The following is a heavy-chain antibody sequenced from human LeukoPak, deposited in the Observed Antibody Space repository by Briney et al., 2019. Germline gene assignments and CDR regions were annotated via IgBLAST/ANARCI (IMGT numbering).Heavy chain of an antibody. CDR2: ISVTGSKR. CDR1: GFTFNSYA. J-gene: IGHJ4*02. CDR3: AKDSRAYCTSTSCFDFDF. Sequence: GGSLRLCCAASGFTFNSYAMSWVRQSPGKGLEWVSGISVTGSKRHYADSVKGRFTISRDNSKNTLYLQMNSLRAEDTALYYCAKDSRAYCTSTSCFDFDFWGQGILVTVSS. D-gene: IGHD2-2*01. V-gene: IGHV3-23*01.